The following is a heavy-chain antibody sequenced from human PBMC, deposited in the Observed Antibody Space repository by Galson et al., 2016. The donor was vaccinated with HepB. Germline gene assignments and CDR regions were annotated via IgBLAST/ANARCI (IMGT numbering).Heavy chain of an antibody. J-gene: IGHJ4*02. Sequence: ATLSLTCSVSGGSIRGQYWSWIRQPPGKALEWMGWVHDRGTTTYNPSLRRRITMSVDTSNYQISLKVRSVTAADTALYYCARDLAVGAGYADWGQGTLVTVSS. D-gene: IGHD5-18*01. CDR1: GGSIRGQY. CDR2: VHDRGTT. V-gene: IGHV4-59*11. CDR3: ARDLAVGAGYAD.